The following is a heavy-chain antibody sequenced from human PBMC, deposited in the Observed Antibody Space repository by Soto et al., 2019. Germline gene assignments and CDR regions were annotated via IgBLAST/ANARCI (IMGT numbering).Heavy chain of an antibody. CDR1: GFTFSSYG. J-gene: IGHJ4*02. CDR2: ISYDGSNK. D-gene: IGHD4-4*01. Sequence: QVQLVESGGGVVQPGRSLRLSCAASGFTFSSYGMHWVRQAPGKGLEWVAVISYDGSNKYYADSVKGRFTISRDNSKNTLYLQMNSLRAEDTAVYYCAKDLQGVDYWVREPWSPSPQ. CDR3: AKDLQGVDY. V-gene: IGHV3-30*18.